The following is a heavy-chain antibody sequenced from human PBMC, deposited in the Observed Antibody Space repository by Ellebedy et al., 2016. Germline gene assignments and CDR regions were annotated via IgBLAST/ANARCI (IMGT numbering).Heavy chain of an antibody. J-gene: IGHJ4*02. CDR3: AKSWDWNDGDYFDY. D-gene: IGHD1-1*01. CDR1: GFTFSSYA. CDR2: ISGSGGST. Sequence: GGSLRLXXAASGFTFSSYAMSWVRQAPGKGLEWVSAISGSGGSTYYADSVKGRFTISRDNSKNTLYLQMNSLRAEDTAVYYCAKSWDWNDGDYFDYWGQGTLVTVSS. V-gene: IGHV3-23*01.